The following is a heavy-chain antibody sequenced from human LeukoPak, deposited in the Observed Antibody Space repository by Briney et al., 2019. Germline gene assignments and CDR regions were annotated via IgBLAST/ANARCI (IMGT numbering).Heavy chain of an antibody. CDR3: AGALARYDFDY. CDR2: IYYSGST. D-gene: IGHD3-3*01. Sequence: PSETLSLTCTVSGGSISSYYWSWIRQPPGKGLEWIGYIYYSGSTNYNPSLKSRVTISVDTSKNQFSLKLSSVTAADTAVYYCAGALARYDFDYWGQGTLVTVSS. V-gene: IGHV4-59*01. CDR1: GGSISSYY. J-gene: IGHJ4*02.